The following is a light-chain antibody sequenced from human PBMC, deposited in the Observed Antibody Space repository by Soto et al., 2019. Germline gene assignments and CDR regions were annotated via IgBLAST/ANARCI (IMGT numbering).Light chain of an antibody. V-gene: IGLV2-18*02. CDR3: SSYTSSSTYV. CDR1: SSDVGNSNG. Sequence: QSALTQPPSVSGSPGQSVAISCTGTSSDVGNSNGVSWYQQAPGTAPKLMIYDVTNRPSGVPDRFSGSKSGNTASLTISGLQAEDEADYYCSSYTSSSTYVFGTGTKVTV. CDR2: DVT. J-gene: IGLJ1*01.